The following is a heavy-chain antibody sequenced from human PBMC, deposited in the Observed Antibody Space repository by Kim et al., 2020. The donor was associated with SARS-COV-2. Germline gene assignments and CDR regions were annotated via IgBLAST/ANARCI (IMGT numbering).Heavy chain of an antibody. Sequence: SETLSLTCTVSGGSISSGSYYWSWIRQPAGKGLEWIGRIYTSGSTNYNPSLKSRVTISEDTSKNQFSLKLSSVTAADTAVYYCAREKVDPLLYYYYGMDVWGQGTTVTVSS. V-gene: IGHV4-61*02. CDR1: GGSISSGSYY. J-gene: IGHJ6*02. CDR3: AREKVDPLLYYYYGMDV. CDR2: IYTSGST.